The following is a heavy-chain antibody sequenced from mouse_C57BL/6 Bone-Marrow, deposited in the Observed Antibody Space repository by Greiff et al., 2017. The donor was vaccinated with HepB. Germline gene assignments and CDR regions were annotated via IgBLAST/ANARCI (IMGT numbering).Heavy chain of an antibody. Sequence: EVKLVESGGDLVKPGGSLKLSCAASGFTFSSYGMSWVRQTPDKRLEWVATISSGGSYTYYPDSVKGRFTISRDNAKITLYLQMSSLKSEDTAMYYCARHEGYFDVWGTGTTVTVSS. CDR3: ARHEGYFDV. V-gene: IGHV5-6*01. J-gene: IGHJ1*03. CDR2: ISSGGSYT. CDR1: GFTFSSYG.